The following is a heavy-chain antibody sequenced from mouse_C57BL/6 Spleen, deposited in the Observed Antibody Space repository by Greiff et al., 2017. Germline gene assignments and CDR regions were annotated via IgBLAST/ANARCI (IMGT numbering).Heavy chain of an antibody. Sequence: EVKLVESGPGLVKPSQSLSLTCSVTGYSITSGYYWNWIRQFPGNKLEWMGYISYDGSNNYNPSLKNRISITRDTSKNQFFLKLNSVTTEDTATYYCARKDYGSSYHWYFDVWGTGTTVTVSS. V-gene: IGHV3-6*01. CDR2: ISYDGSN. CDR3: ARKDYGSSYHWYFDV. D-gene: IGHD1-1*01. J-gene: IGHJ1*03. CDR1: GYSITSGYY.